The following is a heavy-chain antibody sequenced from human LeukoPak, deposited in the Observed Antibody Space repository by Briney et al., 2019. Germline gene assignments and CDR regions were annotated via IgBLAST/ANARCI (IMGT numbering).Heavy chain of an antibody. CDR2: ISYDGSYK. CDR1: GFTFSSYD. J-gene: IGHJ4*02. V-gene: IGHV3-30*18. CDR3: AKAQYYFDY. Sequence: GGSLSLTCAASGFTFSSYDMHWVRQAPGKGLEWVALISYDGSYKYYADSVKGRFTISRDNSKNTLYLQMNSLRAEDTAVYYCAKAQYYFDYWGQGTLVTVSS.